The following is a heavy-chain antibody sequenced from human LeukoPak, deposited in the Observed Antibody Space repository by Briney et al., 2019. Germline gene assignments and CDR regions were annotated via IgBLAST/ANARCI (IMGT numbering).Heavy chain of an antibody. CDR1: GGSISSYY. CDR2: IYYSGST. V-gene: IGHV4-59*01. Sequence: PSETLSLTCTVSGGSISSYYWSWIRQPPGKGLEWIGYIYYSGSTNYNPSLKSRVTISVDTSKNQFSLKLSSVTAADTAVYYCARGASTPIGAFDIWGQGTMVTVSS. J-gene: IGHJ3*02. CDR3: ARGASTPIGAFDI.